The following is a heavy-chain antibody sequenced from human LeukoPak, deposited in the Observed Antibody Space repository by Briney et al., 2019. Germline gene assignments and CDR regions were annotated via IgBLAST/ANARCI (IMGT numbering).Heavy chain of an antibody. CDR1: GFTFSSYA. J-gene: IGHJ6*02. Sequence: PGGSLRLSCAASGFTFSSYAMSWVRQAPGKGLEWVSYISSSSSTIYYADSVKGRFTISRDNAKNSLYLQMNSLRAEDTAVYYCARDHSYDYVWGSYRYYYYYGMDVWGQGTTVTVSS. V-gene: IGHV3-48*01. D-gene: IGHD3-16*02. CDR2: ISSSSSTI. CDR3: ARDHSYDYVWGSYRYYYYYGMDV.